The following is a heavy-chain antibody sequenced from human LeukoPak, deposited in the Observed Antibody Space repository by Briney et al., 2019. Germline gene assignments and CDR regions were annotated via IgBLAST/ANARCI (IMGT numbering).Heavy chain of an antibody. J-gene: IGHJ4*02. Sequence: PSETLSLTCTVSGGSISSYYWSWIRQPPGKGLEWIGYTYYSGSTNYNPSLKSRVTISVDTSKNQFSLKLSSVTAADTAVYYCAREIVGAAIDYWGQGTLVTVSS. CDR1: GGSISSYY. V-gene: IGHV4-59*01. D-gene: IGHD1-26*01. CDR3: AREIVGAAIDY. CDR2: TYYSGST.